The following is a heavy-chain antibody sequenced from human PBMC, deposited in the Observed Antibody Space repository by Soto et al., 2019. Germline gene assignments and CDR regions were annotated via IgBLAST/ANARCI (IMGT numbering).Heavy chain of an antibody. V-gene: IGHV4-59*01. Sequence: SETLSLTCTVSGGSISSYYWSWIRQPPGKGLEWIGYIYYSGSTNYNPSLKSRVTISVDTSKNQFSLELSSVTAADTAVYYCARGRPIDLRRYVYYYYGMDVWGQGTTVTVSS. D-gene: IGHD1-20*01. CDR2: IYYSGST. CDR1: GGSISSYY. CDR3: ARGRPIDLRRYVYYYYGMDV. J-gene: IGHJ6*02.